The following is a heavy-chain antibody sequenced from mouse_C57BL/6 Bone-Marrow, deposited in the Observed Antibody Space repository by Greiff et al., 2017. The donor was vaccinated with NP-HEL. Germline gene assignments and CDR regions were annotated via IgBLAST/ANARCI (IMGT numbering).Heavy chain of an antibody. CDR1: GFTFSDYG. D-gene: IGHD2-5*01. V-gene: IGHV5-17*01. CDR2: ISSGSSTI. CDR3: V. Sequence: EVQLVESGGGLVKPGGSLKLSCAASGFTFSDYGMHWVRQAPEKGLEWVAYISSGSSTIYYADTVKGRFTISSLRSEDTAMYYCARQDIVTTNWYFDVWGTGTTVTVSS. J-gene: IGHJ1*03.